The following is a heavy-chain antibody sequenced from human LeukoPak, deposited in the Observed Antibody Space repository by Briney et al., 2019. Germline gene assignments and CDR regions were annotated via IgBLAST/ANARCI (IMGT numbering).Heavy chain of an antibody. D-gene: IGHD5-24*01. CDR2: ISGSGGST. V-gene: IGHV3-23*01. CDR3: AKDYVSGDGYWDFDY. CDR1: GFTFSGFA. J-gene: IGHJ4*02. Sequence: GGSLRLSCAASGFTFSGFAMSWVRQAPGKGLEWISFISGSGGSTDYADSVKGRSTISRDKSKNTMSMEMNSLRVEDTGLYFCAKDYVSGDGYWDFDYWGQGILVIVSS.